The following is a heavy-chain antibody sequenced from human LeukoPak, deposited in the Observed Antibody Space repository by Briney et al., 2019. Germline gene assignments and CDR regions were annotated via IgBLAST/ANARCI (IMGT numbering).Heavy chain of an antibody. CDR1: GDTFSNYA. D-gene: IGHD2-15*01. CDR2: IIPMFGAP. V-gene: IGHV1-69*13. J-gene: IGHJ4*02. Sequence: SVKVSCKASGDTFSNYAISWVRQAPGQGLEWMGDIIPMFGAPNHALKFQGRVTISADESTSTAYLELSSLISQDTAVYYCARGGQQAVALDYWGQGTLVTVST. CDR3: ARGGQQAVALDY.